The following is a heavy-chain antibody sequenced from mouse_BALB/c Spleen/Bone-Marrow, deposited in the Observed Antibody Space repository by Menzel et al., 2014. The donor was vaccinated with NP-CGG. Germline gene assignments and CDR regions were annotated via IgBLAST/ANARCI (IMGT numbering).Heavy chain of an antibody. CDR2: IWGDGST. CDR1: GFSLTGYG. J-gene: IGHJ4*01. CDR3: ARDSFLITRALDY. D-gene: IGHD2-4*01. Sequence: VQLQQSGPGLVAPSQSLSITCTVSGFSLTGYGVSWVRQPPGKGLEWLGMIWGDGSTDYNSALKSRLSISKDNSKSQVFLKMNSLQTDDTARYYCARDSFLITRALDYWGQGGSVTVSS. V-gene: IGHV2-6-7*01.